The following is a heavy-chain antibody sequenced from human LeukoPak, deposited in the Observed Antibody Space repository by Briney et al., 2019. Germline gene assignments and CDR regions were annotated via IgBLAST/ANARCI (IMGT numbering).Heavy chain of an antibody. CDR3: ASLSWRYYDSSGYFDY. V-gene: IGHV4-59*08. D-gene: IGHD3-22*01. J-gene: IGHJ4*02. CDR2: IYYSGST. Sequence: NPSETLSLTCTVSGGSISSYYWSWIRQPPGKGLEWIGYIYYSGSTNYNPSLKSRVTISVDTSKNQFSLKLSSVTAADTAVYYCASLSWRYYDSSGYFDYWGQGTLVTVSS. CDR1: GGSISSYY.